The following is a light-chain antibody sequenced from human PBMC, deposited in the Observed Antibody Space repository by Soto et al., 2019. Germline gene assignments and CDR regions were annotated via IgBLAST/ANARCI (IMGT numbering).Light chain of an antibody. J-gene: IGKJ4*01. V-gene: IGKV1-5*01. CDR2: DTS. Sequence: DILMTQSPATLSASVGDRVTITCRASQTIRSWLAWYQQKPGKVPNLLIWDTSKLHSGVPSRFSGSGSGTEFTLTIGSLQRDDFATYWCQQYDEYPLTFGGGTKVELK. CDR1: QTIRSW. CDR3: QQYDEYPLT.